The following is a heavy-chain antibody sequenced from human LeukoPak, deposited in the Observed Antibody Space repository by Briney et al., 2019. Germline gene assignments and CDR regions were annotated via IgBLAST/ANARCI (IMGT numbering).Heavy chain of an antibody. J-gene: IGHJ4*02. D-gene: IGHD3-22*01. CDR3: QASGYDSSGYSSYYFDY. CDR2: IYSGGST. CDR1: GFTFSSYS. V-gene: IGHV3-66*01. Sequence: PGGSLRLSCAASGFTFSSYSMSWVRQAPGKGLEWVSVIYSGGSTYYADSVKGRFTISRDNSKNTLYLQMNSLRAEDTAVYYCQASGYDSSGYSSYYFDYWGQGTLVTVSS.